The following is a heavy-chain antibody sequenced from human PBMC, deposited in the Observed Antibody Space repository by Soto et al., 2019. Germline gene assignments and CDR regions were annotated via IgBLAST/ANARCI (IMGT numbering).Heavy chain of an antibody. CDR2: ITNTGITT. J-gene: IGHJ4*02. Sequence: PGGSLRLSCAASGVGFSTHALSWVRQAPGKGLGWLSSITNTGITTHYADSVKGRFTISRENSRNTLHLQMNNLRVDDTAVYYCAKGFDYGDTKHIDHWGQGTLVTVSS. V-gene: IGHV3-23*01. CDR1: GVGFSTHA. D-gene: IGHD4-17*01. CDR3: AKGFDYGDTKHIDH.